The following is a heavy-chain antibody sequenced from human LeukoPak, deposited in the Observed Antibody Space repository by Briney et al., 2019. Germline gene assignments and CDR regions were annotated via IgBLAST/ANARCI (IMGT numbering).Heavy chain of an antibody. V-gene: IGHV1-8*01. J-gene: IGHJ6*02. CDR3: AREIGYCSSTSCLYYYYYYYGMDV. D-gene: IGHD2-2*01. Sequence: ASVKVFCKASGYTFTSYDINWVRQATGQGLEWMEWMNPNSGNTGYAQKFQGRVTMTRNTSISTAYMELSSLRSEDTAVYYCAREIGYCSSTSCLYYYYYYYGMDVWGQGTTVTVSS. CDR1: GYTFTSYD. CDR2: MNPNSGNT.